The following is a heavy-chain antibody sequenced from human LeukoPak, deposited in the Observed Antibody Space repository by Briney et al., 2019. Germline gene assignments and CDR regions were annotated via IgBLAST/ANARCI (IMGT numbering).Heavy chain of an antibody. CDR3: ARGYCSSTTCHLDY. D-gene: IGHD2-2*01. CDR2: MNPNSGNT. J-gene: IGHJ4*02. V-gene: IGHV1-8*03. Sequence: ASVTVSCKACGYTFTNYDINGVRQATGQGLEWMGWMNPNSGNTGYAQKLQDRVIITRNTSISTAYMELSSLRSEDTAVYYCARGYCSSTTCHLDYWGQGTLVTVSS. CDR1: GYTFTNYD.